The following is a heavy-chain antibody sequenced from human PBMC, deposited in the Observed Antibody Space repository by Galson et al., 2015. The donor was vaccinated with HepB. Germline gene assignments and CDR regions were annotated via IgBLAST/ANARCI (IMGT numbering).Heavy chain of an antibody. V-gene: IGHV1-69*13. J-gene: IGHJ6*02. CDR2: IIPIFGTA. Sequence: SVKVSCKASGGTFSSYAISWVRQAPGQGLEWMGGIIPIFGTANYAQKFQGRVTITADESTSTAYMELSSLRSEDTAVYYCARASLRFLEWYGPPSYGMDVWGQGTTVTVSS. CDR3: ARASLRFLEWYGPPSYGMDV. D-gene: IGHD3-3*01. CDR1: GGTFSSYA.